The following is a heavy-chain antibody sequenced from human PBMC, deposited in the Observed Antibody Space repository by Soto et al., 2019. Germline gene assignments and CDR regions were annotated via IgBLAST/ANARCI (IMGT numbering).Heavy chain of an antibody. J-gene: IGHJ4*02. V-gene: IGHV4-34*01. CDR1: GGSFSGYY. CDR3: AREGYYGSGSFFDY. D-gene: IGHD3-10*01. Sequence: LSLTCAVYGGSFSGYYWSWIRQPPGKGLEWIGEINHSGSTNYNPSLKSRVTISVDTSKNQFSLKLSSVTAADTAVYYCAREGYYGSGSFFDYWGQGTLVTVSS. CDR2: INHSGST.